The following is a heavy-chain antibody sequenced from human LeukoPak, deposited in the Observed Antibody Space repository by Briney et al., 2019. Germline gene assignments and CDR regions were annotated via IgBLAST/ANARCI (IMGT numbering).Heavy chain of an antibody. CDR3: ARDRGGTGDFDY. CDR2: IIPIFGTA. Sequence: ASVKVSCKASGGTFSSYAISWVRQAPGQGLEWMGGIIPIFGTANYAQKFLGRVTITADESTSTAYMELSSLRSEDTAVYYCARDRGGTGDFDYWGQGTLVTVSS. V-gene: IGHV1-69*01. J-gene: IGHJ4*02. CDR1: GGTFSSYA. D-gene: IGHD1-1*01.